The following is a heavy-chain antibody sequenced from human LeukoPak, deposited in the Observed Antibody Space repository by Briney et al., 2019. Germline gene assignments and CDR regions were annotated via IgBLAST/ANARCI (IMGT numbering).Heavy chain of an antibody. CDR2: ISYDGSNK. CDR3: ARESVEMATSHFDY. V-gene: IGHV3-30*19. J-gene: IGHJ4*02. Sequence: SLRLSCAASGFTLSNHALHWVRQAPGTGLGWVSVISYDGSNKYYADSVRGRFTISRDNSKNTLYLQMNSLRAEDTAVYYCARESVEMATSHFDYWGQGALVTVSS. D-gene: IGHD5-24*01. CDR1: GFTLSNHA.